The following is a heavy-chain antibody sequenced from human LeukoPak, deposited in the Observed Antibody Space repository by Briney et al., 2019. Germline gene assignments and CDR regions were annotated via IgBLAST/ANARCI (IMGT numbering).Heavy chain of an antibody. CDR3: ARESGIAAAGAFDP. CDR1: GGSISSGGYY. V-gene: IGHV4-31*03. D-gene: IGHD6-13*01. J-gene: IGHJ5*02. Sequence: SQTLSLTCTVSGGSISSGGYYWSWIRQHPGKGLEWIGYIYYSGSTYYNPSLKSRVTISVDTSKNQFSLKLSSVTAADTAVYYCARESGIAAAGAFDPWGQGTLVTVSS. CDR2: IYYSGST.